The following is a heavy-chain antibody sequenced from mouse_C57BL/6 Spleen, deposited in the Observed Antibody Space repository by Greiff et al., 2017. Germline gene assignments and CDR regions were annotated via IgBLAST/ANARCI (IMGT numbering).Heavy chain of an antibody. CDR3: ARRELGPFDY. Sequence: VQLKESGPGLVKPSQSLSLTCSVTGYSITSGYYWNWIRQFPGNKLEWMGYISYDGSNNYNPSLKNRISITRDTSKNQFFLKLNSVTTEDTATYYCARRELGPFDYWGQGTTLTVSS. D-gene: IGHD4-1*01. J-gene: IGHJ2*01. CDR1: GYSITSGYY. V-gene: IGHV3-6*01. CDR2: ISYDGSN.